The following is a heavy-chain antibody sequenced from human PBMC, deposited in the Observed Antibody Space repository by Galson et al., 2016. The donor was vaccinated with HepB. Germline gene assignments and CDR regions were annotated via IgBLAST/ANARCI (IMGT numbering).Heavy chain of an antibody. V-gene: IGHV4-34*01. CDR2: INHSGST. CDR3: ATDVVVTATDGFDL. J-gene: IGHJ3*01. D-gene: IGHD2-21*02. Sequence: SETLSLTCGVYGGSFSSYYWNWLRQAPGKGLEWIGEINHSGSTNYNPSLKSRVTISVDPSKKQFSLNLTSVTAADTAVYFCATDVVVTATDGFDLWGQGTMVTVSS. CDR1: GGSFSSYY.